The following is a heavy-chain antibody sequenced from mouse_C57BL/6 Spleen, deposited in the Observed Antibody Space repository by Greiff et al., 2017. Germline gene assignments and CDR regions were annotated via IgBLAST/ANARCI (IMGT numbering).Heavy chain of an antibody. D-gene: IGHD2-5*01. Sequence: VQLQQPGAELVMPGASVKLSCKASGYTFTSYWMHWVKQRPGQGLEWIGEFDPSDSYTNYNQKFKGKSTLTVDKSSSTAYMQLSSLTSEDSAVYYCARMTYYSNGFAYWGQGTLVTVSA. CDR1: GYTFTSYW. J-gene: IGHJ3*01. V-gene: IGHV1-69*01. CDR3: ARMTYYSNGFAY. CDR2: FDPSDSYT.